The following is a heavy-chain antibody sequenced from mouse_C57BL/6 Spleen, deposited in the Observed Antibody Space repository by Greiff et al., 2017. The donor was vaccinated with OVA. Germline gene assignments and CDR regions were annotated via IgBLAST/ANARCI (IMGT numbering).Heavy chain of an antibody. Sequence: QVQLQQSGAELARPGASVKLSCKASGYTFTSYGISWVKQRTGQGLEWIGEIYPRSGNTYYNEKFKGKATLTADKSSSTAYMELRSLTSEDSAVYVCANMGLRPLDFDVWGTGTTVTVSS. V-gene: IGHV1-81*01. J-gene: IGHJ1*03. CDR1: GYTFTSYG. CDR2: IYPRSGNT. CDR3: ANMGLRPLDFDV. D-gene: IGHD2-2*01.